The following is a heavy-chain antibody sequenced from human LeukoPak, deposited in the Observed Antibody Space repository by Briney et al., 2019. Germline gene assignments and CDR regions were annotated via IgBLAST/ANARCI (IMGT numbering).Heavy chain of an antibody. J-gene: IGHJ4*02. CDR1: GGSFSVYY. CDR3: ARHGLHLDY. Sequence: PSETLSLTCAVYGGSFSVYYWSWIRQPPGKGLEWIGEINHSGSTNYNPSLKSRVTISVDTSKNQFSLKLSSVTAADTAVYYCARHGLHLDYWGQGTLVTVSS. V-gene: IGHV4-34*01. CDR2: INHSGST. D-gene: IGHD2-15*01.